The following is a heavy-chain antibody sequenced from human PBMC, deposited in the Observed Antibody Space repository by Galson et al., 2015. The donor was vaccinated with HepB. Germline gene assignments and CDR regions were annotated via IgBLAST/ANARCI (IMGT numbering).Heavy chain of an antibody. CDR1: GFTFSSYW. J-gene: IGHJ3*02. CDR2: IKQDGSEK. Sequence: SLRLSCAASGFTFSSYWMSWVRQAPGKGLEWVANIKQDGSEKYYVDSVKGRFTISRDNAKNSLYLQMNSLRAEDTAVYYCAREKPPYYYGSGSYGRGAFDIWGQGTMVTVSS. D-gene: IGHD3-10*01. V-gene: IGHV3-7*03. CDR3: AREKPPYYYGSGSYGRGAFDI.